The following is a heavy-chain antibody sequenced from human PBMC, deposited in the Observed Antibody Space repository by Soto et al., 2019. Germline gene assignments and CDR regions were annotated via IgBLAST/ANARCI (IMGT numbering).Heavy chain of an antibody. CDR2: ISYDGSNK. D-gene: IGHD4-17*01. J-gene: IGHJ4*02. CDR1: GFTFSSYG. CDR3: AKGPSYGDETIDY. V-gene: IGHV3-30*18. Sequence: QVQLVESGGGVVQPGRSLRLSCAASGFTFSSYGMHWVRQAPGKGLEWVAVISYDGSNKYYADSVKGRFTISRDNSKNTLYLQMNSLRAEDTAVYYCAKGPSYGDETIDYWGRGTLVTVSS.